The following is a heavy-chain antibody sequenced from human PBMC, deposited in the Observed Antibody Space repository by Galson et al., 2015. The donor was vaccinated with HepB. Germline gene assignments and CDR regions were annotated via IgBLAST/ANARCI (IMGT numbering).Heavy chain of an antibody. J-gene: IGHJ4*02. Sequence: SLRLSCAASGFTFSSYAMSWVRQAPGKGLEWVSAISGSGGSTYYADSVKGRFTISRDNSKNTLYLQMNSLRAEDTAVYYCAKDVLWFGEASDYWGQGTLVTVSS. D-gene: IGHD3-10*01. CDR2: ISGSGGST. CDR3: AKDVLWFGEASDY. CDR1: GFTFSSYA. V-gene: IGHV3-23*01.